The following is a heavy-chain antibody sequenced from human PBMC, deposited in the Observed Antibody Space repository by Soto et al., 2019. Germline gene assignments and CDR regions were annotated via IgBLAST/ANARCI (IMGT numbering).Heavy chain of an antibody. CDR1: GGTFSSYA. Sequence: ASVKVSCKASGGTFSSYAISWVRQAPGQGLEWMGGIIPIFGTANYAQKFQGRVTITADESTSTAYMELSSLRSEDTAVYYCASSDSSGYPSAFDIWGQGTMVTVSS. CDR3: ASSDSSGYPSAFDI. CDR2: IIPIFGTA. D-gene: IGHD3-22*01. V-gene: IGHV1-69*13. J-gene: IGHJ3*02.